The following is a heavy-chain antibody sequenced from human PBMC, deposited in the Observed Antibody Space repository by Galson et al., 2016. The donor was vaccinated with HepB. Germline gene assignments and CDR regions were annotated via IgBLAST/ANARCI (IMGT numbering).Heavy chain of an antibody. CDR1: GDSVSSNSAA. CDR2: TYYWSRWYN. D-gene: IGHD1-1*01. CDR3: ARDLGGAYGTGRSFDY. V-gene: IGHV6-1*01. J-gene: IGHJ4*02. Sequence: CAISGDSVSSNSAAWNWIRQSPSRGLEWLGRTYYWSRWYNDYAVSVKSRITINPDPSKNQFSLQLNSVTPEDTAVYYCARDLGGAYGTGRSFDYWGQGTLVTVSS.